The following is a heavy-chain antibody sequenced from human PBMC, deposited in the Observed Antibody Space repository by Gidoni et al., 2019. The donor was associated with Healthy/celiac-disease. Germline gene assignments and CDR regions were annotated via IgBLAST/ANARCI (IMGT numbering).Heavy chain of an antibody. Sequence: EVQLVESGGGLVQPGGSLRPSCTASGFPFSSNYMSWVRQAPGKGLEWVSVIYSGGSTYYADSVKGRLTISRDNSKNTLFLQMNSLRAEDTAVYFCARDLYYYDSSGYNYYFDYWGQGTLVTVSS. D-gene: IGHD3-22*01. CDR3: ARDLYYYDSSGYNYYFDY. J-gene: IGHJ4*02. CDR1: GFPFSSNY. CDR2: IYSGGST. V-gene: IGHV3-66*01.